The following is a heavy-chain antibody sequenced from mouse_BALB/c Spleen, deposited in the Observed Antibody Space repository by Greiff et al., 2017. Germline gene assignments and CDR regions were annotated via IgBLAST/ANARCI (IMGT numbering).Heavy chain of an antibody. J-gene: IGHJ4*01. CDR3: ARPSTHYYAMDY. CDR1: GFSLTSYG. V-gene: IGHV2-9*02. D-gene: IGHD2-1*01. CDR2: IWAGGST. Sequence: VQVVESGPGLVAPSQSLSITCTVSGFSLTSYGVHWVRQPPGKGLEWLGVIWAGGSTNYNSALMSRLSISKDNSKSQVFLKMNSLQTDDTAMYYCARPSTHYYAMDYWGQGTSVTVSS.